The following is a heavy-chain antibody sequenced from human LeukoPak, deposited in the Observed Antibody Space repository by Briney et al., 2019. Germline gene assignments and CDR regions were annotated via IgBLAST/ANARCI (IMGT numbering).Heavy chain of an antibody. CDR3: ARDSVDSSGFPDY. CDR2: INPDGGGT. J-gene: IGHJ4*02. Sequence: ASVKVSCKASGYTFTGYYMHWVRQAPGQGLEWMGWINPDGGGTNYAQKFQGRVTMTRDQSISTAYLELSRLSSGDTAVYYCARDSVDSSGFPDYWGQGTLVTVPS. V-gene: IGHV1-2*02. CDR1: GYTFTGYY. D-gene: IGHD3-22*01.